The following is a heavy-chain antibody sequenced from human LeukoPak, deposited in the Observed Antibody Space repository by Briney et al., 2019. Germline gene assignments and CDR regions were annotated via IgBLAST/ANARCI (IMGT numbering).Heavy chain of an antibody. CDR2: ISYDGSNK. J-gene: IGHJ4*02. V-gene: IGHV3-30-3*01. D-gene: IGHD3-22*01. CDR1: GFTFSSYA. Sequence: WGSLRLSCAASGFTFSSYAMHWVRQAPGKGLEWVAVISYDGSNKYCADSVKGRFTISRDNSKNTLYLQMNSLRAEDTAVYYCARGDSSGYYSVPPSWGQGTLVTVSS. CDR3: ARGDSSGYYSVPPS.